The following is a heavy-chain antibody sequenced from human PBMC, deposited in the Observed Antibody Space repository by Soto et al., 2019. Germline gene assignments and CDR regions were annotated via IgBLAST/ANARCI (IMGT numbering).Heavy chain of an antibody. CDR1: GFTFSSYA. CDR3: ARGLSKWLVLNYFDY. V-gene: IGHV3-30-3*01. CDR2: ISYDGSNK. J-gene: IGHJ4*02. D-gene: IGHD6-19*01. Sequence: GGSLRLSCAASGFTFSSYAMHWVRQAPGKGLEWVAVISYDGSNKYYADSVKGRFTISRDNSKNTLYLQMNSLRAEDTAVYYCARGLSKWLVLNYFDYWGQGTLVTVSS.